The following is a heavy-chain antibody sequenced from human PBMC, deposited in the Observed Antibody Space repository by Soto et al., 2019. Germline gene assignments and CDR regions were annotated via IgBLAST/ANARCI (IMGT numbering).Heavy chain of an antibody. V-gene: IGHV1-18*01. Sequence: QIQLVPFGGEVARPGASVPVSCEASGYIFTTYGLSWVRKTPAHGLEWMGWISADSGYTQYAQFFQGRVTMTRDTSRNTGYMTLSDLTSDDTGIYYCARDLPPGSLYGMDAWGQGTAVTVSS. CDR2: ISADSGYT. CDR1: GYIFTTYG. J-gene: IGHJ6*02. CDR3: ARDLPPGSLYGMDA.